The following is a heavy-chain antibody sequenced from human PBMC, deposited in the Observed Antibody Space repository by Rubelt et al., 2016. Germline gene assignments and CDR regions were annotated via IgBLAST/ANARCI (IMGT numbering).Heavy chain of an antibody. D-gene: IGHD6-6*01. J-gene: IGHJ4*02. CDR3: ARGDIAAPRPLHY. Sequence: YADSVKGRFTISRDNAKNSLYLQMNSLRAEDTALYYCARGDIAAPRPLHYWGQGTLVTVSS. V-gene: IGHV3-48*03.